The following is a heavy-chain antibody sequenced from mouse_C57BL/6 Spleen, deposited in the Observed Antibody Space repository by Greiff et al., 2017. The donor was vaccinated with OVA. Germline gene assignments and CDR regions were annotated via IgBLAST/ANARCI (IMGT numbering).Heavy chain of an antibody. D-gene: IGHD1-1*01. J-gene: IGHJ3*01. V-gene: IGHV1-55*01. Sequence: QVQLQQPGAELVKPGASVKMSCKASGYTFTSYWITWVKQRPGQGLEWIGDIYPGSGSTNYNEKFKSKATLTVDTSSSTAYMQLSSLTSEDSAVYYCARNGVVATEGFAYWGQGTLVTVSA. CDR1: GYTFTSYW. CDR2: IYPGSGST. CDR3: ARNGVVATEGFAY.